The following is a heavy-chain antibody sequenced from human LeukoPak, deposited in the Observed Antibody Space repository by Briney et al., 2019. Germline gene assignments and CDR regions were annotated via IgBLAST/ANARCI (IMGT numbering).Heavy chain of an antibody. V-gene: IGHV1-46*01. Sequence: GASVKVSCKASGGTFSSYAISWVRQAPGQGLEWMGVINPSGGSTSYAQKFHGRVTMTRDTSTSTVYMELSSLRSEDTAVYYCARIAEATRDCSGGSCHSFDVFDIWGQGTMVTVSS. D-gene: IGHD2-15*01. CDR1: GGTFSSYA. CDR3: ARIAEATRDCSGGSCHSFDVFDI. J-gene: IGHJ3*02. CDR2: INPSGGST.